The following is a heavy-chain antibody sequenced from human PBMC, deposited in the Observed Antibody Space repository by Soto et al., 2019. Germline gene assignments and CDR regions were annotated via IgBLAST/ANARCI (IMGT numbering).Heavy chain of an antibody. V-gene: IGHV4-39*01. CDR1: GGSISSSSYY. CDR2: IYYSGST. D-gene: IGHD5-18*01. Sequence: TSETLSLTCTVSGGSISSSSYYWGWIRQPPGKGLEWIGSIYYSGSTYYNPSLKSRVTISVDTSKNQFSLKLSSVTAADTAVYYCARQTIQLWLQELLYYFDYWGQGTLVTVSS. J-gene: IGHJ4*02. CDR3: ARQTIQLWLQELLYYFDY.